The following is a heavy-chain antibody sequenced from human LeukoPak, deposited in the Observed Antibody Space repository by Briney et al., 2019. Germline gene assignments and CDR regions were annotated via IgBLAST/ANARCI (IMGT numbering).Heavy chain of an antibody. CDR2: IYYSGST. CDR1: GGSISSYY. D-gene: IGHD2-2*01. J-gene: IGHJ4*02. Sequence: SETLSLTWTVSGGSISSYYWSWIRQPPGKGLEWIGYIYYSGSTNYNPSLKSRVTISVDTSKNQFSLKLSSVTAADTAVYYCATLGCNSPSCRSSDYWGQGTLVTVSS. V-gene: IGHV4-59*08. CDR3: ATLGCNSPSCRSSDY.